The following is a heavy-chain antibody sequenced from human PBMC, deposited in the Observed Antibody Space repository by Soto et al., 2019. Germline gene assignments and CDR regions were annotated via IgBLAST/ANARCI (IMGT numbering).Heavy chain of an antibody. CDR3: ARARESSSWTHYYGMDV. J-gene: IGHJ6*02. Sequence: SETLSLTCTVSGGSISSGGYYWSWIRQHPGKGLEWIGYIYYSGSTYYNPSLKSQVTISVDTSKNKFSLKLSPVTAADTAVYYCARARESSSWTHYYGMDVWGQGTTVTVSS. D-gene: IGHD6-13*01. CDR2: IYYSGST. CDR1: GGSISSGGYY. V-gene: IGHV4-31*01.